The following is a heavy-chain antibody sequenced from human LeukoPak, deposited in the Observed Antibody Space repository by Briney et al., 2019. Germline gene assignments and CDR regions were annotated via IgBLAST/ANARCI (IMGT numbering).Heavy chain of an antibody. CDR1: GYHLTSYW. CDR2: IHAGDSHT. CDR3: AIRHAHKDVSEVVTSVDPEAFDV. Sequence: GGALHISCRGSGYHLTSYWIGGVRQMPGEGLEGMEIIHAGDSHTRYSPSFQGQVTISADRSATIVYLHWGSLTASDPAMYYSAIRHAHKDVSEVVTSVDPEAFDVWGQGTMVTVFS. D-gene: IGHD2-21*02. V-gene: IGHV5-51*01. J-gene: IGHJ3*01.